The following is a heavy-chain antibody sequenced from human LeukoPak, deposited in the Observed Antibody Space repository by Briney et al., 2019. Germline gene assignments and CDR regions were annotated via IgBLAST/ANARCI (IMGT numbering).Heavy chain of an antibody. CDR1: GGSFSGYY. CDR3: ARLPGAGTFSSDY. CDR2: INHSGSP. D-gene: IGHD6-19*01. J-gene: IGHJ4*02. V-gene: IGHV4-34*01. Sequence: PSETLSLTCAVYGGSFSGYYWSWIRQPPGKGLEWIGEINHSGSPDYNPSLKSRVTISVDTSKNQFSLKLSSVTAADTAVYYCARLPGAGTFSSDYWGQGTLVTVSS.